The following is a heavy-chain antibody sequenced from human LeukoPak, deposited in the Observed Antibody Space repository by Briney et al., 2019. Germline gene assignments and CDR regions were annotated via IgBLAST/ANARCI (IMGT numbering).Heavy chain of an antibody. CDR1: GFSFSSYW. CDR2: INSDGSTI. D-gene: IGHD1-26*01. V-gene: IGHV3-74*01. J-gene: IGHJ4*02. CDR3: ARGIVGPTGDY. Sequence: PRGSLRLSCVVSGFSFSSYWMHWVRQAPGKGLVWVSRINSDGSTISYADSVKGRFTISRDNAKNTLYLQMNSLRAEDTAVYYCARGIVGPTGDYWGQGTLVTVSS.